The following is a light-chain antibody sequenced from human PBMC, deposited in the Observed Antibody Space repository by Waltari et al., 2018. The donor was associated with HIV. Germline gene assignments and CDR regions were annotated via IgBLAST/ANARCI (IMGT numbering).Light chain of an antibody. V-gene: IGKV1-33*01. CDR2: DAS. Sequence: DIQMTQSPSSLSASVGDRVTITCQASQDISNHLNWYQQKPGKAPKLLIYDASNLETGVPSRFSGSGSGTDFTFTISSLQPEDIATYYCQQYDDLPSFGQGTKPKIK. J-gene: IGKJ2*01. CDR1: QDISNH. CDR3: QQYDDLPS.